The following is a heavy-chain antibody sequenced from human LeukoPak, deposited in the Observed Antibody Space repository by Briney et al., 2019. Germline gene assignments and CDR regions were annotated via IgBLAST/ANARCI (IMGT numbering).Heavy chain of an antibody. Sequence: ASVKVSCKGSGYTFTSSYMHWVRHAPGQALEWVGINNPSNSRTSYTKKFQGRVTMTSDTSRSIVYMDLSSLRSEDTAVYYCARASSDFGELFPWGQGTLVTVSS. CDR2: NNPSNSRT. CDR3: ARASSDFGELFP. D-gene: IGHD3-10*01. V-gene: IGHV1-46*01. CDR1: GYTFTSSY. J-gene: IGHJ5*02.